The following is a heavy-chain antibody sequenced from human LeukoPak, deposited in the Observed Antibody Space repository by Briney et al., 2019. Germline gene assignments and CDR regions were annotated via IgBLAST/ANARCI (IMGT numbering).Heavy chain of an antibody. D-gene: IGHD6-13*01. CDR1: GFTFSDYY. CDR2: ISSSGSTI. CDR3: ARDSGGIAAAGPPRYFDL. J-gene: IGHJ2*01. V-gene: IGHV3-11*01. Sequence: GGSLRLSCAASGFTFSDYYMSWIRQAPGKGLEWVSYISSSGSTIYYADSVKGRFTISRDNSKNTLYLQMNSLRAEDTAVYYCARDSGGIAAAGPPRYFDLWGRGTLVTVSS.